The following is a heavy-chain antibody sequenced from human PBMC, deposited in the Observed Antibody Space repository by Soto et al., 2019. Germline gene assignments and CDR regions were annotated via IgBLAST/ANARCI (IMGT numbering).Heavy chain of an antibody. Sequence: QVQLVESGGGVVQPGRSLRLSCAASGFTFSSYAMHWVRQAPGKGLEWVAVISYDGSNKYYADSVKGRFTISRDNSKNTLYLQMNSLRAEDTAVYYCARDGDYGDHPFLSYYGMDVWGQGTTVTVSS. J-gene: IGHJ6*02. CDR3: ARDGDYGDHPFLSYYGMDV. D-gene: IGHD4-17*01. CDR2: ISYDGSNK. V-gene: IGHV3-30-3*01. CDR1: GFTFSSYA.